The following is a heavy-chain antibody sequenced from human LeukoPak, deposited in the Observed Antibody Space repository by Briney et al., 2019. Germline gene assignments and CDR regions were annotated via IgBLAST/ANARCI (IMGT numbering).Heavy chain of an antibody. V-gene: IGHV4-59*01. Sequence: SETLSLTCTVSGGSISSYYWSWIRQPPGKGLGWIGYIYYSGSTNYNPSLKSRVTISVDTSKNQFSLKLSSVTAADTAVYYCARDKVWAFDIWGQGTMVTVSS. CDR2: IYYSGST. D-gene: IGHD3-16*01. J-gene: IGHJ3*02. CDR3: ARDKVWAFDI. CDR1: GGSISSYY.